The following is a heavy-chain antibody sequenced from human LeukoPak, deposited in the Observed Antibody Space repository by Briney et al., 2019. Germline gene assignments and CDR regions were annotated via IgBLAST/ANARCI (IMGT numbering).Heavy chain of an antibody. CDR3: AKVGYRDVVRGHIDY. CDR1: GFTFSSYA. Sequence: GGSLRLSCAASGFTFSSYAMSWVRQAPGKGLEWVSAISGSGGSTYYADSVQGRFTISRDNSKNTLYLQMNSLRAEDTAVYYCAKVGYRDVVRGHIDYWGQGTLVTVSS. CDR2: ISGSGGST. V-gene: IGHV3-23*01. J-gene: IGHJ4*02. D-gene: IGHD3-10*01.